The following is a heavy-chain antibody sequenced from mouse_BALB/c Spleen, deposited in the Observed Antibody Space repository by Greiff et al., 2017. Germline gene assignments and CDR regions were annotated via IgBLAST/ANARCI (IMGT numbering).Heavy chain of an antibody. V-gene: IGHV2-9*02. CDR3: ATDEARRYYFDY. CDR2: IWAGGST. Sequence: VQLVESGPGLVAPSQSLSITCTVSGFSLTSYGVHWVRQPPGKGLEWLGVIWAGGSTNYNSALMSRLSISKDNSKSQVFLKMNSLQTDDTAMYYCATDEARRYYFDYWGQGTTLTVSS. D-gene: IGHD3-2*02. CDR1: GFSLTSYG. J-gene: IGHJ2*01.